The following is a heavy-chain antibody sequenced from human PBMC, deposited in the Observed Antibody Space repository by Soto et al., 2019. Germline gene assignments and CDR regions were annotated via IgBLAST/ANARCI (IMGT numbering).Heavy chain of an antibody. D-gene: IGHD1-26*01. CDR1: GGTFSSYA. V-gene: IGHV1-69*13. CDR2: IIPIFGTA. CDR3: ARIVGASYYYYYGMDV. Sequence: SVKVSCKASGGTFSSYAISWVRQAPGQGLEWMGGIIPIFGTANYAQKFQGRVTITADESTSTAYMELGSLRSEDTAVYYCARIVGASYYYYYGMDVWGQGTTVTVSS. J-gene: IGHJ6*02.